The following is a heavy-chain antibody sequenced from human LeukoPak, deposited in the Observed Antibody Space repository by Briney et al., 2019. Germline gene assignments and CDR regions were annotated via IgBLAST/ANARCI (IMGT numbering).Heavy chain of an antibody. CDR2: IYYSGST. J-gene: IGHJ6*02. CDR1: GGSISSYY. V-gene: IGHV4-59*08. Sequence: SETLSLTCTVSGGSISSYYWSWIRQPPGKGLEWIGYIYYSGSTNYNPSLKSRVTISVDTSKNQFSLKLSSVTAADTAVYYCAASSWYVIGYYYYGMDVWGQGTTVTVSS. CDR3: AASSWYVIGYYYYGMDV. D-gene: IGHD6-13*01.